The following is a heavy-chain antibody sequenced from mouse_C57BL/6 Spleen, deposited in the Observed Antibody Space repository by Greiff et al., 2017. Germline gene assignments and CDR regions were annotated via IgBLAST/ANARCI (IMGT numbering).Heavy chain of an antibody. CDR1: GFTFSDYG. D-gene: IGHD1-1*01. J-gene: IGHJ2*01. CDR2: ISSGSSTI. CDR3: ARETTVVRYFDC. V-gene: IGHV5-17*01. Sequence: EVKLVESGGGLVKPGGSLKLSCAASGFTFSDYGMHWVRQAPEKGLEWVAYISSGSSTIYYADTVKGRFTISRDNAKNTLFLQMTSLRSEDTAMYYCARETTVVRYFDCWGQGTTLTVSS.